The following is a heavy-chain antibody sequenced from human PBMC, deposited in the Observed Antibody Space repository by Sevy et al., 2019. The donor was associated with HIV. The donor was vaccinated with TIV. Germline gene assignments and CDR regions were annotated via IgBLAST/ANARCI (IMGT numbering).Heavy chain of an antibody. J-gene: IGHJ6*02. CDR1: GYTFTSYY. CDR3: ARAVSASTAAAGIPSFYYGKDV. Sequence: ASVKVSCKGSGYTFTSYYMHWVRQAPGQGLEWMGIINPSGGSRSYPQKFQGRVTMTRDTSTSTVYMELSSLRSEDTAVYYCARAVSASTAAAGIPSFYYGKDVWGQGTTVTVSS. CDR2: INPSGGSR. V-gene: IGHV1-46*01. D-gene: IGHD6-13*01.